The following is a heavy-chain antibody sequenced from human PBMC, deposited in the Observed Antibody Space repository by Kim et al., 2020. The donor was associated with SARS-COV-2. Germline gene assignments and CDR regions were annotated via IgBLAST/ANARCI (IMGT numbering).Heavy chain of an antibody. Sequence: ASVKVSCKAPGYTFTSYAMHWVRQAPGQRLEWMGWINAGNGNTKYSQKFQGRVTITRDTSASTAYMELSSLRSEDTAVYYCARDWYCSSTSCHLLLRSGLGWFDPWGQGTLVTVSS. D-gene: IGHD2-2*01. V-gene: IGHV1-3*01. CDR2: INAGNGNT. CDR1: GYTFTSYA. CDR3: ARDWYCSSTSCHLLLRSGLGWFDP. J-gene: IGHJ5*02.